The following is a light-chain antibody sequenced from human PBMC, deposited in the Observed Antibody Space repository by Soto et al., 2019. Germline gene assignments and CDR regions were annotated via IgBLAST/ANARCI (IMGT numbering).Light chain of an antibody. CDR3: QSYDKRLTAYV. CDR2: ANI. Sequence: QSVLTQPPSVSGAPGQRVTISCTGSSSNIGAGYDVHWYQQRPGAAPKLLISANINRPSGVPDRLSASKSGTSASLAITGLQAEDEGHYYCQSYDKRLTAYVFGTGTKVTVL. J-gene: IGLJ1*01. V-gene: IGLV1-40*01. CDR1: SSNIGAGYD.